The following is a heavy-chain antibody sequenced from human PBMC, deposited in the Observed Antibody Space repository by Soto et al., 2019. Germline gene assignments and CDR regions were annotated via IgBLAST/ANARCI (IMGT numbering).Heavy chain of an antibody. D-gene: IGHD2-15*01. V-gene: IGHV3-30*18. Sequence: QVQLVESGGGVVQPGRSLRLSCAASGFTFSSYGMHWVRQAPGKGLEWVAVISYDGSNKYYADSVKGRFTISRDNSKNTLYLQMNSLRAEDTAVYYCAKGYCSGGSCYPYSFDYWGQGTLVTVSS. CDR1: GFTFSSYG. J-gene: IGHJ4*02. CDR3: AKGYCSGGSCYPYSFDY. CDR2: ISYDGSNK.